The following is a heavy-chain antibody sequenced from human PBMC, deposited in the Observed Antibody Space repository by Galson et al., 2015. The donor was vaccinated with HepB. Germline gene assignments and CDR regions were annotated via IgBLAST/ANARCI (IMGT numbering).Heavy chain of an antibody. CDR3: AKEQWALRPLDY. Sequence: LRLSCAASGFTFSNAWMSWVRQAPGKGLEWVGRIKSKTDGGTTDYAAPVKGRFTISRDDSKNTLYLQMNSLKTEDTAVYYCAKEQWALRPLDYWGQGTLVTVSS. CDR1: GFTFSNAW. CDR2: IKSKTDGGTT. V-gene: IGHV3-15*01. D-gene: IGHD6-19*01. J-gene: IGHJ4*02.